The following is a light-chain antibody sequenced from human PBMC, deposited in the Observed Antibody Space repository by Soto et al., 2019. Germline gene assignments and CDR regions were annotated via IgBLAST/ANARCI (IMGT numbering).Light chain of an antibody. CDR3: QQYDNWPWT. Sequence: EIVMTQSPATLSVSPGEIATLSFSASQSVISNLACYQQKPGQAPRLLIHGASTRAPGFPARFSGSGSGTDFTLTISSLQSEDFAVYYCQQYDNWPWTFGQGTKVDIK. CDR1: QSVISN. V-gene: IGKV3-15*01. CDR2: GAS. J-gene: IGKJ1*01.